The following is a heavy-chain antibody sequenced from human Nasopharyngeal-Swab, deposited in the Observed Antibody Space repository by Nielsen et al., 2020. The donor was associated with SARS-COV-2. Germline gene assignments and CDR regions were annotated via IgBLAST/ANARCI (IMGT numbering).Heavy chain of an antibody. CDR1: GFSLSTSGVG. D-gene: IGHD3-22*01. J-gene: IGHJ4*02. Sequence: SGPTLVKPTQTRTLTCTFSGFSLSTSGVGVGWIRQPPGKALEWLALIYWDDDKRYSPSLKSRLTITKDTSKNQVVLTMTNMDPVDTATYYCAHRSYYYVSFDYWGQGTLVTVSS. CDR3: AHRSYYYVSFDY. CDR2: IYWDDDK. V-gene: IGHV2-5*02.